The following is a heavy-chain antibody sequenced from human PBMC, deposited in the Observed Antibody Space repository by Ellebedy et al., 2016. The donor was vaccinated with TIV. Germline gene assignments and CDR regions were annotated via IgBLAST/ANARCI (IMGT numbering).Heavy chain of an antibody. J-gene: IGHJ6*03. Sequence: SETLSLXXTVSGGSISSSSYYWGWIRQPPGKGLEWIGNIYDRGSTFYNPSLKSRVAISVDTSKKQFSLKLTSVTAADTAVYYCATRGVTIFGVVHMDVWGKGTTVTVSS. CDR1: GGSISSSSYY. CDR2: IYDRGST. V-gene: IGHV4-39*07. D-gene: IGHD3-3*01. CDR3: ATRGVTIFGVVHMDV.